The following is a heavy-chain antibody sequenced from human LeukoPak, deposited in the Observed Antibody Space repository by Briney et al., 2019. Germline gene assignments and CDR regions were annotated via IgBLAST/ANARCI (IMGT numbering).Heavy chain of an antibody. D-gene: IGHD2-2*01. CDR1: GGSISSGDYD. J-gene: IGHJ5*02. Sequence: SQTLSLTCTVSGGSISSGDYDWRWIRQPPGKGLEWIGYIYYSGSTYYNPSLKSRVTISVDTSKNQFSLKLSSVTAADTAVYYCARHVPAATHNWFDPWGQGTLVTVSS. V-gene: IGHV4-30-4*08. CDR2: IYYSGST. CDR3: ARHVPAATHNWFDP.